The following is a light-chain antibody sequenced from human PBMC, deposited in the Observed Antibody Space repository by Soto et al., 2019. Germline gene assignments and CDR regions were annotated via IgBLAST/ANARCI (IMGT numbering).Light chain of an antibody. CDR2: GSS. CDR1: QAVGTSS. CDR3: QHEYNLLT. Sequence: PGERVPLSCRPSQAVGTSSLTWCPQHPGQAPGLLIYGSSPRATASLAGWSGSGSGRDVTLTVSSLRPEDVLAYYSQHEYNLLTFGGGTKVDI. J-gene: IGKJ4*02. V-gene: IGKV3D-7*01.